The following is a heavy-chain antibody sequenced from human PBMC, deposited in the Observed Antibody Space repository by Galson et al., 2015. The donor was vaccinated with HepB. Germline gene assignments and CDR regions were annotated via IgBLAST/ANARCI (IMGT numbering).Heavy chain of an antibody. CDR2: ISSSSSYI. V-gene: IGHV3-21*04. CDR3: ARGYSRSWYSGLGF. Sequence: SLRLSCAASGFTFSSYSMNWVRQAPGKGLEWDSSISSSSSYIYYADSVRGRFIISRDNSKNTLYLQMNSLRVEDTAVYYCARGYSRSWYSGLGFWGQRTLVTVSS. CDR1: GFTFSSYS. D-gene: IGHD6-13*01. J-gene: IGHJ4*02.